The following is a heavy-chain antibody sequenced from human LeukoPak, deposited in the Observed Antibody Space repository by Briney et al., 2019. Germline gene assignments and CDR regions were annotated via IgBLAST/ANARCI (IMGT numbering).Heavy chain of an antibody. CDR1: GYTFTGYY. CDR2: INPNSGGT. D-gene: IGHD3-3*01. J-gene: IGHJ4*02. CDR3: ARARRRITIFGVVEGDFDY. Sequence: ASVKVSCKASGYTFTGYYMHWVRQAPGQGLEWMGWINPNSGGTNYAQKFQGRVTMTRDTSISTAYMELSRLRSDDTAVYYCARARRRITIFGVVEGDFDYWGQGTLVTVSS. V-gene: IGHV1-2*02.